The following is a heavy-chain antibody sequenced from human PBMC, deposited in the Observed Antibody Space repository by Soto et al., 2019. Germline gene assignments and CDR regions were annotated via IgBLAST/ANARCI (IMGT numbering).Heavy chain of an antibody. CDR3: AHRLDDSSGNAFDI. D-gene: IGHD3-22*01. V-gene: IGHV2-5*02. J-gene: IGHJ3*02. Sequence: QITLKESGPPLVKPTQTLTLTCTFSGFSLSTSGVGVGWIRQPPGKALEWLALIYWDDDKRYSPSLKSRLTITKDTSKNQVVLTMTNMDPVDTATYYCAHRLDDSSGNAFDIWGQGTMVTVSS. CDR1: GFSLSTSGVG. CDR2: IYWDDDK.